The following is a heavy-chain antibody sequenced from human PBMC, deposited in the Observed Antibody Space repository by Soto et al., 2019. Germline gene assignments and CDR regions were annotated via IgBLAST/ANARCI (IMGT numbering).Heavy chain of an antibody. CDR3: ARVAVAGSDAFDI. CDR2: IKQDGSEK. D-gene: IGHD6-19*01. Sequence: GALRLSCAASGFTFSSYWMSWVRQAPGKGLEWVANIKQDGSEKYYVDSVKGRFTISRDNAKNSLYLQMNSLRAEDTAVYYCARVAVAGSDAFDIWGQGTMVTVSS. J-gene: IGHJ3*02. V-gene: IGHV3-7*03. CDR1: GFTFSSYW.